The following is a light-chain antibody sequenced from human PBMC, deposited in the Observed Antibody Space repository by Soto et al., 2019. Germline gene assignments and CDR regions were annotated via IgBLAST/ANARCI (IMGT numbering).Light chain of an antibody. CDR1: SANIGAGYD. CDR2: GNN. J-gene: IGLJ2*01. Sequence: QSVLTQPPSVSGAPGQTITISCTGSSANIGAGYDVHWYQQFPGTAPKLLIHGNNDRPSGVSDRFSASKSGTSASLAITGLEAEDEADYYCQYYDTSHLVYVVLGGGTKLTAL. V-gene: IGLV1-40*01. CDR3: QYYDTSHLVYVV.